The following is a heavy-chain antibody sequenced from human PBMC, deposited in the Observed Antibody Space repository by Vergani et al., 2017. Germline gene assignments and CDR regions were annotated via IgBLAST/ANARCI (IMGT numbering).Heavy chain of an antibody. CDR2: IYYSGST. D-gene: IGHD1-26*01. J-gene: IGHJ4*02. CDR3: WGRGGVSSVGYFDY. CDR1: GGSISSGGYY. Sequence: QVQLQESGPGLVKPSQTLSLTCTVSGGSISSGGYYWSWIRQHPGKGLEWIGYIYYSGSTYYNPSLKSRVSISVDTSKNQFSLKLTSVTAADTTVYYCWGRGGVSSVGYFDYWGQGTLVTVSS. V-gene: IGHV4-31*03.